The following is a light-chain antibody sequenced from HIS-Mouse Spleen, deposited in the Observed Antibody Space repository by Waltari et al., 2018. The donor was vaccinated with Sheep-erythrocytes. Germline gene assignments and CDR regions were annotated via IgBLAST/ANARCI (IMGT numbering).Light chain of an antibody. Sequence: SYELTQPPSVSVSPGQTARITCSGDALPTKYAYWYQQKSGQAPVLGIYEESKRPSGIPEGFSGSSSGTMATLTISGAQVEDEADYYCYSTDSSGNHRVFGGGTKLTVL. V-gene: IGLV3-10*01. CDR1: ALPTKY. CDR2: EES. J-gene: IGLJ2*01. CDR3: YSTDSSGNHRV.